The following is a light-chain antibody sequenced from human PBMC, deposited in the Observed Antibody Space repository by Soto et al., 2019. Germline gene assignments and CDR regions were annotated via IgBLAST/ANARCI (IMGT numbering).Light chain of an antibody. CDR1: QSVSSN. Sequence: EIVMTQTPDTLSVSPGVRHTLSCRASQSVSSNLAWYQQKPGQAPRLLLYGASTRATGIPARFSGSGSGTEFTLTISSLQSEDFEVYYCQQYNDWPLTFGQGTKVDSK. V-gene: IGKV3-15*01. CDR2: GAS. CDR3: QQYNDWPLT. J-gene: IGKJ1*01.